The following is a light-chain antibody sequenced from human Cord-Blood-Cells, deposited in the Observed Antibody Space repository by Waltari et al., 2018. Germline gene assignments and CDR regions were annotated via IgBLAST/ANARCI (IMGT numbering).Light chain of an antibody. CDR2: EVS. J-gene: IGLJ1*01. V-gene: IGLV2-8*01. Sequence: QSAMTQSPSASGSPGQSVTISCPGTSSDVGGYNYVSWYQQHPGKAPKLSIYEVSKRPSGVPDRFSGSKSGNTASLTVSGLQAEDEADYYCSSYAGSNNYVFGTGTKVTVL. CDR1: SSDVGGYNY. CDR3: SSYAGSNNYV.